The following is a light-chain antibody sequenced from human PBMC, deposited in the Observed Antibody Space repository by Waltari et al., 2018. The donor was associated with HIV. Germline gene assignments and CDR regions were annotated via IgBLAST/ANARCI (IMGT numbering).Light chain of an antibody. J-gene: IGLJ1*01. CDR2: GEN. Sequence: SSELTQDPVVSVALGQTIKITCQGDSLRSFFVNWYQHRPGQAPVLVVYGENRRPSGIPDRFSDSNSGNTSSLFISKSEEGDEADYYCHSRETNRDHYVFG. V-gene: IGLV3-19*01. CDR1: SLRSFF. CDR3: HSRETNRDHYV.